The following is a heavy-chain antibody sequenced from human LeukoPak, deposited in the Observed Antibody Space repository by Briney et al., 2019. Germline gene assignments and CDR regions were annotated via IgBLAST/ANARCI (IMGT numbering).Heavy chain of an antibody. J-gene: IGHJ4*02. Sequence: GGSLGPPCCGFWFHLRSKLMRWVRPAPGKGLEWVSLIYSGGSTYYADSVKGRFTISRDNSKNTLYLQMNSLRAEDTAVYYCASYSSLDYWGQGTLVTVSS. CDR3: ASYSSLDY. CDR2: IYSGGST. D-gene: IGHD6-13*01. CDR1: WFHLRSKL. V-gene: IGHV3-53*01.